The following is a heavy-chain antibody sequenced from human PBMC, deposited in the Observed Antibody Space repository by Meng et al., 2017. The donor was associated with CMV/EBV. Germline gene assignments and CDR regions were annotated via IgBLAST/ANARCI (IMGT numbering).Heavy chain of an antibody. J-gene: IGHJ3*02. V-gene: IGHV3-53*01. CDR1: GFTVSSNY. CDR2: IYSGGST. Sequence: GESLKISCAASGFTVSSNYMSWVRRAPGRGLEWVSLIYSGGSTYYADSVKGRFTISRDNSKNTLYLQMNSLRAEDTAVYYCARVGTGGRAFDIWGQGTMVTVSS. CDR3: ARVGTGGRAFDI. D-gene: IGHD5-18*01.